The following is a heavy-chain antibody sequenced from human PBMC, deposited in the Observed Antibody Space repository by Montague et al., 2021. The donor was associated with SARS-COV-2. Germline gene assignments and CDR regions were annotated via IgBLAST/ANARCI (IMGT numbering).Heavy chain of an antibody. CDR2: INHDGST. CDR3: ARARGGRALLIMTDYYHGMDV. CDR1: GSSFNDYF. D-gene: IGHD2-8*01. V-gene: IGHV4-34*01. Sequence: SETLSLTCAVYGSSFNDYFWTWIRQPPGKGLEWIGEINHDGSTNYNPSLKSRLTISVDTSKNQFSLNLTSVTAADAAVYYCARARGGRALLIMTDYYHGMDVWGQGTTVTVSS. J-gene: IGHJ6*02.